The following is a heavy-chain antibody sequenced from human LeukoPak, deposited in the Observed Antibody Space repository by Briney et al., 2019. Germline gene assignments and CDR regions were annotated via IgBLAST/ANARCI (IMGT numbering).Heavy chain of an antibody. V-gene: IGHV1-24*01. Sequence: GASVKVSCKVSGYTLTELSMHWVRQAPGKGLEWMGGFDPEDGETIYAQKFQGRVTMTEDTSTDTAYMELSSLRSEDTAVYYCATMGPTVVTPGTFSGAFDIWGQGTMVTVSS. D-gene: IGHD4-23*01. J-gene: IGHJ3*02. CDR1: GYTLTELS. CDR3: ATMGPTVVTPGTFSGAFDI. CDR2: FDPEDGET.